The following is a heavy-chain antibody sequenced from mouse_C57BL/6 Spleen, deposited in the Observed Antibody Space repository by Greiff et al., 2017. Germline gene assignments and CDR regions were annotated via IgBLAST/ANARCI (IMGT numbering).Heavy chain of an antibody. V-gene: IGHV1-80*01. J-gene: IGHJ4*01. CDR1: GYAFSSYW. CDR3: AREGAMDY. CDR2: IYPGAGDT. Sequence: QVQLQQSGAELVKPGASVKISCKASGYAFSSYWMNWVKQRPGKGLEWIGQIYPGAGDTNYNGKFKGKATLTADKYSSTAYMQLSSLTSENSAVYFCAREGAMDYWGQGTSVTVSS.